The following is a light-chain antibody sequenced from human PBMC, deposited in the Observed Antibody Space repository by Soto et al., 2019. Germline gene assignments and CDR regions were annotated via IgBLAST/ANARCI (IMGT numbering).Light chain of an antibody. CDR2: KAS. J-gene: IGKJ1*01. Sequence: DIQMTQSPSTLSASVGDRVTITCRASQNIYSWLAWNQQKPGKAPKLLLYKASSLETGVPSRFSGSGCGTEFTITISSLQPDDFATYYCQQYNSFPWTFGQGTKVEIK. CDR1: QNIYSW. CDR3: QQYNSFPWT. V-gene: IGKV1-5*03.